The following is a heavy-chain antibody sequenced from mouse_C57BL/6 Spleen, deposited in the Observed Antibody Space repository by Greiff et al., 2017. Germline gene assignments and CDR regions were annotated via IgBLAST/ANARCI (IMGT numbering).Heavy chain of an antibody. J-gene: IGHJ2*01. D-gene: IGHD1-1*01. CDR1: GFTFSDYY. Sequence: EVKLMESEGGLVQPGSSMKLSCTASGFTFSDYYMAWVRQVPEKGLEWVATINYDGSRTSYLDSLKSRFIISRDNAKNILYLQMSSLKSEDTATYYCARVGYYGSSPCDYWGQGTTLTVSS. CDR3: ARVGYYGSSPCDY. CDR2: INYDGSRT. V-gene: IGHV5-16*01.